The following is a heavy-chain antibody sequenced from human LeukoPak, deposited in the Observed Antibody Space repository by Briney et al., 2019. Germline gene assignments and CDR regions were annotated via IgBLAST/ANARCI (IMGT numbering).Heavy chain of an antibody. CDR1: GYTFTSYG. Sequence: GASVKVSCKASGYTFTSYGISWVRQAPGQGLEWMGWVSTYNGDTDYAKKFQDRVTMTTESSTQTTFMELRNLRSDDTAVYYCARAESMALYFLYWGQGTLVSVSS. CDR3: ARAESMALYFLY. V-gene: IGHV1-18*01. J-gene: IGHJ1*01. D-gene: IGHD1-14*01. CDR2: VSTYNGDT.